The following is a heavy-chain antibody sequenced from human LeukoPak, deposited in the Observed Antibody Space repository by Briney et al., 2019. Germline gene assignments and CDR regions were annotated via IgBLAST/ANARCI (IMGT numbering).Heavy chain of an antibody. J-gene: IGHJ5*02. CDR2: INPNSGGT. D-gene: IGHD2-2*01. CDR1: GYTFTVYY. CDR3: ASFVRYCSSTSCYS. V-gene: IGHV1-2*06. Sequence: GASVNVSCKASGYTFTVYYMHWVRQAPGQGLEWMGRINPNSGGTNYAQKFQGRVTMTRDTSISTAYMELSRLRSDDTAVYYCASFVRYCSSTSCYSWGQGTLVTVSS.